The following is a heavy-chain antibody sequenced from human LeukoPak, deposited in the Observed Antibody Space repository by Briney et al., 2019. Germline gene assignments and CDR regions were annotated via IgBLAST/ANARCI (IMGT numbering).Heavy chain of an antibody. CDR3: ARDAGEYLGGTNGYYYDV. J-gene: IGHJ4*02. Sequence: SESLSLTCTVSGGSISSGGHYWSWIRQHPEKGLEWIGYIYHSGSTFYNPSLKSRVTFSVDTSENQFSLKLKSVNAADTAVYYCARDAGEYLGGTNGYYYDVWGQGTLVTVSS. V-gene: IGHV4-31*03. CDR1: GGSISSGGHY. D-gene: IGHD2/OR15-2a*01. CDR2: IYHSGST.